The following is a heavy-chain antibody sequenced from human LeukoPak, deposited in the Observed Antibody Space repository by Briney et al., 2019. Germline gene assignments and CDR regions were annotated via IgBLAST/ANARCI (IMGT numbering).Heavy chain of an antibody. J-gene: IGHJ5*02. CDR2: INHSGST. Sequence: PSETLSLTCAVYGGSFSGYYWSWIRQPPGKGLEWSGEINHSGSTNHNPSLKSRVTISVDTSKNQFSLKLSSVTAADTAVYYCARGLGIVGATKWFDPWGRGTLVTVSS. CDR3: ARGLGIVGATKWFDP. CDR1: GGSFSGYY. V-gene: IGHV4-34*01. D-gene: IGHD1-26*01.